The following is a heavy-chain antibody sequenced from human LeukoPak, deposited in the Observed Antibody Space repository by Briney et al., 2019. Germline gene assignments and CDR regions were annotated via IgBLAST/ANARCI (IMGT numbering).Heavy chain of an antibody. J-gene: IGHJ4*02. D-gene: IGHD3-3*01. Sequence: GGSLRLSCAASGFTFSSYAMSWVRQAPGKGLEWVSAISGSGGSTYYADSVKGRFTISRDNSKNTLYLQMNSLRAEDTAVYYCAKDAVTIDFWSGYWTKSWKDYWGQGTLVTVSS. CDR1: GFTFSSYA. V-gene: IGHV3-23*01. CDR2: ISGSGGST. CDR3: AKDAVTIDFWSGYWTKSWKDY.